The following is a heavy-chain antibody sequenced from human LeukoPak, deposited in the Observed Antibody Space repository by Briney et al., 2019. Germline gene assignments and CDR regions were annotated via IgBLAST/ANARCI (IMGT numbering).Heavy chain of an antibody. CDR2: IIPIFGTA. D-gene: IGHD6-13*01. CDR1: GGTFSSYA. V-gene: IGHV1-69*13. Sequence: ASVKVSCKASGGTFSSYAISWVRQAPGQGLEWMGGIIPIFGTANYAQKFQGRVTITADESTSTAYMELSSLRSEDTAVYYCARGGLSSSWYVWHYYYYMDVWGKGTTVTVSS. J-gene: IGHJ6*03. CDR3: ARGGLSSSWYVWHYYYYMDV.